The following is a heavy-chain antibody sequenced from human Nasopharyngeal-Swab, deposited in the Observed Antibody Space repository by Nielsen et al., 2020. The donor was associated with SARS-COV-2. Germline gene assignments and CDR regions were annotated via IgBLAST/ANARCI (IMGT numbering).Heavy chain of an antibody. CDR1: GFTVSSNY. D-gene: IGHD3-9*01. CDR2: IYSGGST. CDR3: ARVPYDILHVRGGMDV. Sequence: GESLKISCAASGFTVSSNYMSWVRQAPGKGLEWVSVIYSGGSTYYADSVKGRFTISRHNSKNTLYLQMNSLRAEDTAVYYCARVPYDILHVRGGMDVWGQGTTVTVSS. J-gene: IGHJ6*02. V-gene: IGHV3-53*04.